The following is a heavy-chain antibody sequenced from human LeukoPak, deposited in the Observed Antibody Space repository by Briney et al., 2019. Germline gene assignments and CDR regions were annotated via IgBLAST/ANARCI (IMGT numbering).Heavy chain of an antibody. CDR3: ARDDYDSSGGFDY. V-gene: IGHV4-31*03. CDR2: IYYSGST. CDR1: GGSISSGGYY. D-gene: IGHD3-22*01. Sequence: SETLSLTCTVSGGSISSGGYYWSWIRQHPGKGLEWIGYIYYSGSTYYNPSLKSRVTISVDTSKNQFSLKLSSVTDADTAVYYCARDDYDSSGGFDYWGQGTLVTVSS. J-gene: IGHJ4*02.